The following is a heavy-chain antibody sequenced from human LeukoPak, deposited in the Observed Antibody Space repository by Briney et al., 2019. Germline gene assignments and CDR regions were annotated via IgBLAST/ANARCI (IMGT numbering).Heavy chain of an antibody. CDR1: GYTLTELS. D-gene: IGHD3-22*01. J-gene: IGHJ4*02. V-gene: IGHV1-24*01. CDR3: ATDYYYDSSGSYYTVDY. Sequence: ASVKVSCKVSGYTLTELSMHWVRQAPGKGLEWMGGFDPEDGETIYAQKFQGRVTMTEDTSTDTAYMELSSLRSEDTAVYYCATDYYYDSSGSYYTVDYWGQGTLVTVSS. CDR2: FDPEDGET.